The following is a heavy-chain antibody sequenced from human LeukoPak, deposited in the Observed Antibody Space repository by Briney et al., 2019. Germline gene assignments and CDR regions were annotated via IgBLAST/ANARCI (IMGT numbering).Heavy chain of an antibody. CDR2: SSAYNGNT. CDR3: ARERGFGELAGTGAFDG. J-gene: IGHJ3*01. CDR1: GYTFTSYG. D-gene: IGHD3-10*01. Sequence: ASVKVSCKASGYTFTSYGISWARHAPGQGVEWMGWSSAYNGNTNYAKKLQGRVSMTTDPSTLSAYLELRGLRSEHTAVYYSARERGFGELAGTGAFDGSGQGTMVTASS. V-gene: IGHV1-18*01.